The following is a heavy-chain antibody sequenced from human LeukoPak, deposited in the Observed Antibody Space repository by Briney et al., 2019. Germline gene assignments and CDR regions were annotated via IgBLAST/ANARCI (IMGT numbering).Heavy chain of an antibody. CDR3: ARGLVPRDY. V-gene: IGHV3-23*01. CDR1: GFTFYMYA. J-gene: IGHJ4*02. D-gene: IGHD6-19*01. Sequence: GGSLRLSCQASGFTFYMYAMSWVRQAPGKGLEWVASMCGTAGCTFYPDSVKGRFTISRDNSKNVLYLRMNSLTAEDTAVYYCARGLVPRDYWGQGTLVTVSS. CDR2: MCGTAGCT.